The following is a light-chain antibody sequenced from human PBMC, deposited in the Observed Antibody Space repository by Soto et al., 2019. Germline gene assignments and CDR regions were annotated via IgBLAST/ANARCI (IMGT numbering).Light chain of an antibody. CDR3: AAWDDSLSGVV. Sequence: QSVLTQPPSASGTPGQRVTISCSGSSSNIGSNTVNWYQKLPGTAPKLLIYTNNLRPSGVPDRFSGSKSGTSASLAISGLQSEDEADYYCAAWDDSLSGVVFGGGTTLTVL. CDR1: SSNIGSNT. CDR2: TNN. V-gene: IGLV1-44*01. J-gene: IGLJ2*01.